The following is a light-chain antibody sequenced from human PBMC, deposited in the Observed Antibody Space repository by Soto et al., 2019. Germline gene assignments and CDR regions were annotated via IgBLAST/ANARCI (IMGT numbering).Light chain of an antibody. CDR2: GAS. Sequence: IQMTQSPSILSASPGDRVTISCRASQRIDNFLNWYQQKPGKAPKLLIYGASRWQSGVPSRFIGSGSGTDFTLTISSPQPEDFATYYCQQSYSVPRTFGGGTKVDIK. CDR3: QQSYSVPRT. V-gene: IGKV1-39*01. CDR1: QRIDNF. J-gene: IGKJ4*01.